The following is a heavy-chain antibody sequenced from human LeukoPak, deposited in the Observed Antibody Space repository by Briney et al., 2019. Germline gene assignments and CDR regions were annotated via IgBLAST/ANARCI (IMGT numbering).Heavy chain of an antibody. CDR1: GGTFSSYA. D-gene: IGHD5-24*01. CDR3: AGASKMATTDLDY. CDR2: IIPILGIA. V-gene: IGHV1-69*04. Sequence: ASVKVSCKASGGTFSSYAISWVRQAPGQGLEWMGRIIPILGIANYAQKFQGRVTITADKSMSTAYMELSSLRSEDTAVYYCAGASKMATTDLDYWGQGTLVTVSS. J-gene: IGHJ4*02.